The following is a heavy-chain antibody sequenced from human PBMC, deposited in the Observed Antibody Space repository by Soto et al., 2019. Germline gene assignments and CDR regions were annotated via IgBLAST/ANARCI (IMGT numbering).Heavy chain of an antibody. J-gene: IGHJ4*02. CDR2: INPYSGDT. CDR1: GYAFTAYY. Sequence: GASVKVSCKASGYAFTAYYIHWVRQAPGQGLEWMGWINPYSGDTNYAQKFQGWVTMTRDTSISTAYMELSRLKSDDTAVYYCARENGVWSFDYWGQGTLVTVSS. CDR3: ARENGVWSFDY. V-gene: IGHV1-2*04. D-gene: IGHD2-8*01.